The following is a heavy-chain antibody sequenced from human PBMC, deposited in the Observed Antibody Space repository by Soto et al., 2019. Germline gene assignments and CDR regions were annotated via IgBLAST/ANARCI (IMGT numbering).Heavy chain of an antibody. V-gene: IGHV3-9*01. CDR1: GFTFDYYA. D-gene: IGHD2-2*01. CDR2: ISWNSGSI. Sequence: PGGSLRLSCAASGFTFDYYAMHRVRQAPGKGLEWVSGISWNSGSIGYADSVKGRFTISRDNAKNSLYLQMNSLRAEDTALYYCAKDIDLTAVPAATRYGMDVWGQGTTVTVSS. CDR3: AKDIDLTAVPAATRYGMDV. J-gene: IGHJ6*02.